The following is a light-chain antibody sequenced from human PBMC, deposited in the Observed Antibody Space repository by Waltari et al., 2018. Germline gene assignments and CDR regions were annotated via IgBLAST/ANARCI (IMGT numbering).Light chain of an antibody. CDR2: ASS. CDR1: QSISRH. V-gene: IGKV1-39*01. CDR3: QQSYSTPPRT. Sequence: DIQMTQSPASLSASVGDRVTITCRASQSISRHLNWYQQRTGNAPKLLIYASSNLQSGVPSRCSGRGAGTEVTLTISSLQPEDFATYYCQQSYSTPPRTVGQGTKVEMK. J-gene: IGKJ1*01.